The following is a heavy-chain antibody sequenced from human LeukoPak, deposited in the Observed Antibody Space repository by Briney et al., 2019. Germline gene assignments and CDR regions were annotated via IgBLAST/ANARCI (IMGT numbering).Heavy chain of an antibody. D-gene: IGHD6-19*01. CDR3: VRVAGPFDS. CDR1: GGSLSDDY. CDR2: IYNSETV. V-gene: IGHV4-4*07. Sequence: SETLSLTCTVSGGSLSDDYWSWIRQPAGKGPDWIVRIYNSETVNHTPSLKGRVTMSVDTSKNQLSLRLRSVTAADTAVYYYVRVAGPFDSWGQGTQVTVSS. J-gene: IGHJ4*02.